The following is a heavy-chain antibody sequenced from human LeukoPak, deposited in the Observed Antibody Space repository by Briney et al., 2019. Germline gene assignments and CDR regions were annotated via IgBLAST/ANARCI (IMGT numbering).Heavy chain of an antibody. J-gene: IGHJ5*02. D-gene: IGHD3-22*01. CDR2: ISAYNGNT. V-gene: IGHV1-18*01. Sequence: GASVKVSCKASGYTFTSYGISWVRQAPGQGLEWMGWISAYNGNTNYAQKLQGRVTMTTDTSTSTAYMELRSLRSDDTAVYYCARTPSTYYYDSSVQTGWFDPWGQGTLVTVSS. CDR1: GYTFTSYG. CDR3: ARTPSTYYYDSSVQTGWFDP.